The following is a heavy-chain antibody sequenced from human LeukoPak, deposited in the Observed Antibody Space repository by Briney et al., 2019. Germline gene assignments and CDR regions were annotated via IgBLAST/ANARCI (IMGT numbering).Heavy chain of an antibody. CDR2: IWRDGGIE. J-gene: IGHJ4*02. D-gene: IGHD6-19*01. V-gene: IGHV3-33*01. CDR1: GFTFRNYG. CDR3: AIWYSSGWSFDY. Sequence: PGGSLRLSCAASGFTFRNYGMHWVRQAPGKGLEWVAVIWRDGGIENYADSVKGRFTISRDNSKNTLYLQMNSLRAEDTAVYYCAIWYSSGWSFDYWGPGTPVTVSS.